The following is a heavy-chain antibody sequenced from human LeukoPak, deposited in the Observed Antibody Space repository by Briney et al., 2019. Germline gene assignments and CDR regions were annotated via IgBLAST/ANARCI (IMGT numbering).Heavy chain of an antibody. CDR3: ARDSSGWSVDY. CDR1: GFTFSDYY. D-gene: IGHD6-19*01. J-gene: IGHJ4*02. CDR2: ISSTSSYI. Sequence: GASLRLSCAASGFTFSDYYMSWIRQAPGKGREWVSFISSTSSYIKDADSVKGRFTISRDNAKKSLYLQMNSLRAEDTAVYYCARDSSGWSVDYWGQGTLVTVSS. V-gene: IGHV3-11*05.